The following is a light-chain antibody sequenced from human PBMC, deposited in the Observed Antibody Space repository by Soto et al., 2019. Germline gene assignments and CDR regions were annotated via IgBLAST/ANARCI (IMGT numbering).Light chain of an antibody. CDR2: DAS. CDR3: QQFHNYPLS. CDR1: QGISTA. V-gene: IGKV1D-13*01. Sequence: AIQLTQSPSSLSASVGDRVTITCRASQGISTALAWYQQRPGKAPKVLIYDASNLQGGVPSRFSGGGSGTDFTLTITSLQPEDFASYYCQQFHNYPLSFGGGTKVDIK. J-gene: IGKJ4*01.